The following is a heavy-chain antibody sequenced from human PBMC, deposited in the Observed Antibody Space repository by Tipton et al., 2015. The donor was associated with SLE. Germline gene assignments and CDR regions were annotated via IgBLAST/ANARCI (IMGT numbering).Heavy chain of an antibody. V-gene: IGHV4-59*12. D-gene: IGHD3-22*01. CDR3: ARDEYRYDATGYHLLGHFDF. J-gene: IGHJ4*02. CDR2: WYYTGST. Sequence: TLSLTCTVSGGSISSYYWSWIRQPPGKGLEWIGYWYYTGSTNYNPSLKSRLTISMDTSKNQFSLDLRSVTAADTALYYCARDEYRYDATGYHLLGHFDFWGQGTLVTVSS. CDR1: GGSISSYY.